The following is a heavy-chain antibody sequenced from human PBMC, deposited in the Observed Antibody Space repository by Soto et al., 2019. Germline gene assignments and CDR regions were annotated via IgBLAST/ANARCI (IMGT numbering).Heavy chain of an antibody. CDR1: GFTVSSNY. CDR3: ARDRGGSSGWYGGNFDY. CDR2: IYSGGST. D-gene: IGHD6-19*01. Sequence: EVQLVESGGGLIQPGGSLRLSCADSGFTVSSNYMSWVRQAPGKGLEWVSVIYSGGSTYYADSVKGRFTISRDNSKNTLYLQMNSLRAEDTAVYYSARDRGGSSGWYGGNFDYWGQGTLVTVSS. V-gene: IGHV3-53*01. J-gene: IGHJ4*02.